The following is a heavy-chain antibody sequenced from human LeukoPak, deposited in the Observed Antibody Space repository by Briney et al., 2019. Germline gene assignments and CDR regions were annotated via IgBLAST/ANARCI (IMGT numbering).Heavy chain of an antibody. V-gene: IGHV4-59*12. Sequence: PSETLSLTCTVSGGSISSYYWSWIRQPPGKGLEWIGYIYHSGSTYYNPSLKSRVTISVDRSKNQFSLKLSSVTAADTAVYYCARAKIVSFDPWGQGTLVTVSS. CDR1: GGSISSYY. CDR3: ARAKIVSFDP. CDR2: IYHSGST. J-gene: IGHJ5*02. D-gene: IGHD3-22*01.